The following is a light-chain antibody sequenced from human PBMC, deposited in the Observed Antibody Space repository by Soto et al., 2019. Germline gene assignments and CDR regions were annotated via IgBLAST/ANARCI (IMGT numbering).Light chain of an antibody. Sequence: DIQMTQSPSSLSASVGGRLTITCRASQDIGTSLDWFQQKPGTAPKRLIYTISDLQSGVPSRFSGGGSGTEFTLTISSLQPEDSATYYCLQHYAFPFTFGPGTKVHV. J-gene: IGKJ3*01. CDR2: TIS. CDR3: LQHYAFPFT. V-gene: IGKV1-17*01. CDR1: QDIGTS.